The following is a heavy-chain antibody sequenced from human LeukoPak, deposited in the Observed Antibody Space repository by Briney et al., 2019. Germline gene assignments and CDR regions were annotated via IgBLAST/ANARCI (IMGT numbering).Heavy chain of an antibody. D-gene: IGHD3-9*01. J-gene: IGHJ5*02. CDR3: ARETYYDILTGHPGGWFDP. CDR1: GFTFSSYW. V-gene: IGHV3-74*01. CDR2: INSDGSST. Sequence: GGSLRLSCAASGFTFSSYWMHWVRQAPGKGLVWVSRINSDGSSTSYADSVKARFTISRDNAKNTLYLQMNSLRAEDTAVYYCARETYYDILTGHPGGWFDPWGQGTLVTVSS.